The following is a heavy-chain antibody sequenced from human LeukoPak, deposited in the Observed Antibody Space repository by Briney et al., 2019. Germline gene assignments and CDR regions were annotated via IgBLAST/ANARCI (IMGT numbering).Heavy chain of an antibody. CDR3: ATVDTDDAFDI. V-gene: IGHV4-59*01. D-gene: IGHD5-18*01. CDR1: GSSMSSYY. CDR2: IYYSGST. Sequence: SETLSLTCTVSGSSMSSYYWSWIRQPPGKGLEWIGYIYYSGSTNYNPSLKSRVTISVDTSKNQFSLKLSSVTAADTAVYYCATVDTDDAFDIWGQGPMVTVSS. J-gene: IGHJ3*02.